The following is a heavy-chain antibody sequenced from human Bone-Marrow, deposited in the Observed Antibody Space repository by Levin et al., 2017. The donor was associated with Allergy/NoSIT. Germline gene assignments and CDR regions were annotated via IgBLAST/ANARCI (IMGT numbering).Heavy chain of an antibody. V-gene: IGHV3-9*01. CDR2: ISWNSGSI. CDR3: AKDTNGYQLRRVPSYYYYGMDV. J-gene: IGHJ6*02. Sequence: SGGSLRLSCAASGFTFDDYAMHWVRQAPGKGLEWVSGISWNSGSIGYADSVKGRFTICRDNAKNSLYLQMNSLRAEDTALYYCAKDTNGYQLRRVPSYYYYGMDVWGQGTTVTVSS. CDR1: GFTFDDYA. D-gene: IGHD2-2*01.